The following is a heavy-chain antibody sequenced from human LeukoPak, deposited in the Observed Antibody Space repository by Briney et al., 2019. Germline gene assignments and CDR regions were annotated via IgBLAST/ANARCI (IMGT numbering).Heavy chain of an antibody. D-gene: IGHD3-22*01. V-gene: IGHV3-33*08. CDR1: GFIFSSYR. CDR2: IWYDGSNK. J-gene: IGHJ4*02. Sequence: GGSLRLSCAASGFIFSSYRMSWVRQAPGKGLEWVAVIWYDGSNKYYADSVKGRFTISRDNSKNTLYLQMNSLRAEDTAVYYCARDPSRYYYDSSGYYPDYWGQGTLVTVSS. CDR3: ARDPSRYYYDSSGYYPDY.